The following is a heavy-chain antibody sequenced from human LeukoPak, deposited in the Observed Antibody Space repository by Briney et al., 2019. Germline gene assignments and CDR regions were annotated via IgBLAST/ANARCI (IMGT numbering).Heavy chain of an antibody. CDR2: MNPNSGNT. V-gene: IGHV1-8*01. Sequence: ASVKVSCKASGYTFTSYDINWVRQATGQGLEWMGWMNPNSGNTGYAQKFQGRVTMTRNTSISTAYMELSSLRSEDTAVYYCARGHEYYDFWSGYPYYYYIDVWGKGTTVTVSS. D-gene: IGHD3-3*01. CDR1: GYTFTSYD. CDR3: ARGHEYYDFWSGYPYYYYIDV. J-gene: IGHJ6*03.